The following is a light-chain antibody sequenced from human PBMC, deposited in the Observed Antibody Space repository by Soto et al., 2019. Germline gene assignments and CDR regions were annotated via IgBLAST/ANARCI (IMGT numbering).Light chain of an antibody. CDR3: QSYDSSLSGSWV. CDR2: GNS. Sequence: QSVLTQPPSVSGAPGQRVTISCTGSSSNIGAGYDVHWYQQLPGTAPKLLIYGNSNRPSGVPDRFSGSKSGTSASLAITGLQAEDEPDYYCQSYDSSLSGSWVFGGGTKVTVL. CDR1: SSNIGAGYD. J-gene: IGLJ3*02. V-gene: IGLV1-40*01.